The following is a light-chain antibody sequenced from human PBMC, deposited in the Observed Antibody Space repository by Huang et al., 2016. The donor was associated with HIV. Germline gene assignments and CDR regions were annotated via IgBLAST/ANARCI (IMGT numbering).Light chain of an antibody. Sequence: DIQMTKSPSSLSTFVGDRVTITCRASQNINTFLHWYQEKPGKAPRLLIYSASSLEHVVPSRFSGSASGTEFTLTVSSVQPDDSATYYCQQTYRTPYTFGQGTKLDI. V-gene: IGKV1-39*01. J-gene: IGKJ2*01. CDR3: QQTYRTPYT. CDR1: QNINTF. CDR2: SAS.